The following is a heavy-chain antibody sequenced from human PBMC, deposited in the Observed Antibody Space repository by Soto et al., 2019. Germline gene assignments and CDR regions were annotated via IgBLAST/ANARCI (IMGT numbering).Heavy chain of an antibody. J-gene: IGHJ4*02. D-gene: IGHD3-22*01. Sequence: SETLSLTCAVSGGSISSSNWWSRVRQPPGKGLEWIGEIYHSGSTNYNPSLKSRVTISVDKSKNQFSLKLSSVTAADTAVYYCARAGLDSYYYDSSGYYYLDYWGQGTLVTVSS. CDR2: IYHSGST. CDR3: ARAGLDSYYYDSSGYYYLDY. V-gene: IGHV4-4*02. CDR1: GGSISSSNW.